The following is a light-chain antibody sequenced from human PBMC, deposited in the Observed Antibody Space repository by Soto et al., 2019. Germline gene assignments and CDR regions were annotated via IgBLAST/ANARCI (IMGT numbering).Light chain of an antibody. CDR3: QQRLFWPLFT. Sequence: DIVLTQSPSTMSLSLGDSVTLSCRASQSINSSLSWYQQKPGKAPNLLIYDASCMDTAIPSRFNGSGSGTDFTLTITRLEPEDFAVYYCQQRLFWPLFTFGQGTKLEIK. CDR2: DAS. CDR1: QSINSS. J-gene: IGKJ2*01. V-gene: IGKV3-11*01.